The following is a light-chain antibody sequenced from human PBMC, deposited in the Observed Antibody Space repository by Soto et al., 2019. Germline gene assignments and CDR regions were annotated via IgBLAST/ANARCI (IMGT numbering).Light chain of an antibody. CDR2: AAS. CDR1: QGISNY. V-gene: IGKV1-27*01. Sequence: DILLTQSPSSLSASVGDRVTITCRASQGISNYVAWYQQKPGKVPKLLIYAASALQLGVPSRFSGSGSGTDFTLTISTLQPEDGATYYCQKYNGALWTFGQGTKVEIK. CDR3: QKYNGALWT. J-gene: IGKJ1*01.